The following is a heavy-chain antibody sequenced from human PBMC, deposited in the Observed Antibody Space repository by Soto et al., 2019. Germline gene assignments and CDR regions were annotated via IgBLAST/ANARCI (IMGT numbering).Heavy chain of an antibody. V-gene: IGHV4-61*01. J-gene: IGHJ4*02. D-gene: IGHD6-19*01. CDR2: IYNGVIT. CDR3: ARGWDANS. CDR1: GASVSSGNHY. Sequence: QVLMQESGPGLVKPSETLSLTGTVSGASVSSGNHYWSWIRQPPGKRLEWIGFIYNGVITNYSPSLKSRVSISADTSRNQFSLKVSSVTAADTAVYYCARGWDANSWGQGALVTVSS.